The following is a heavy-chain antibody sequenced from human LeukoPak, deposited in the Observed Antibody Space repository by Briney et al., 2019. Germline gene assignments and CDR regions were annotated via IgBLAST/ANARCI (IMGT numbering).Heavy chain of an antibody. J-gene: IGHJ4*02. Sequence: TDTLSLTCTVSGGSINTYDYYWGWVRQPPGEGLEWITAIHQSGSTHSNPSLKTRVTMSADTSQNEFSLKLSSVTAADTAVYYCTRYIVATINYFDFWGQGTLVTVST. V-gene: IGHV4-39*01. CDR3: TRYIVATINYFDF. D-gene: IGHD5-12*01. CDR1: GGSINTYDYY. CDR2: IHQSGST.